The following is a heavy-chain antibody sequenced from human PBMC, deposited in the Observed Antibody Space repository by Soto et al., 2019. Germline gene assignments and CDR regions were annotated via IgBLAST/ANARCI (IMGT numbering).Heavy chain of an antibody. CDR1: GYACTSYG. J-gene: IGHJ4*02. D-gene: IGHD5-12*01. Sequence: QVQLVQYGAEVKKPGASVKVSCKASGYACTSYGISWVRQAHGQGLEWMGWISAYNGNTNYAQKLQGRVTMTTDTSKSTAFMEQRSLRSDDTAVYYCAREMATTDPAGDDYWGQGTLVTVSS. V-gene: IGHV1-18*01. CDR3: AREMATTDPAGDDY. CDR2: ISAYNGNT.